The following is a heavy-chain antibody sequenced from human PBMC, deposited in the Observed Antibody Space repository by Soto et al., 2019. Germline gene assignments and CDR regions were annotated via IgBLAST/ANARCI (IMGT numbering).Heavy chain of an antibody. CDR2: MNPNTGDS. D-gene: IGHD1-1*01. J-gene: IGHJ4*02. CDR3: ARRAETNGWNGFGADKYYFDF. CDR1: GYTFTSYD. V-gene: IGHV1-8*01. Sequence: ASVKVSCKASGYTFTSYDIYWVRQATGQRLEWMGWMNPNTGDSSYAQKFQGRVTMTSDTSITTAHMELSSLRSEDTTLYYCARRAETNGWNGFGADKYYFDFWGQGSLVTVSS.